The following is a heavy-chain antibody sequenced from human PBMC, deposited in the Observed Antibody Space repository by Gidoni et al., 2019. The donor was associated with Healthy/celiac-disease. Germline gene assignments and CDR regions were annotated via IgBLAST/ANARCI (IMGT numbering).Heavy chain of an antibody. Sequence: QVQLQQWGAGLLKPSETLSLTCAVYGGSFSGYYWTWIRQPPGKGLEWIGEINHSGSTNYNPSLKSRVTISVDTSKNQFSLKLSSVTAADTAVYYCARGRITGTDNWFDPWGQGTLVTVSS. D-gene: IGHD1-20*01. J-gene: IGHJ5*02. CDR2: INHSGST. CDR1: GGSFSGYY. V-gene: IGHV4-34*01. CDR3: ARGRITGTDNWFDP.